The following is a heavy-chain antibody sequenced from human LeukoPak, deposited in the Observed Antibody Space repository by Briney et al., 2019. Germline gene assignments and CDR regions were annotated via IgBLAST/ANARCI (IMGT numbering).Heavy chain of an antibody. CDR3: ARVGSGAFDI. J-gene: IGHJ3*02. D-gene: IGHD6-19*01. CDR2: IYYSGST. CDR1: GGSISSSSYY. V-gene: IGHV4-39*07. Sequence: SETLSLTCTVSGGSISSSSYYWGWIRQPPGKGLEWIGSIYYSGSTYYNPSLKSRVTISVDTSKNQFSLRLSSVTAADTAVYYCARVGSGAFDIWGQGTMVTVSS.